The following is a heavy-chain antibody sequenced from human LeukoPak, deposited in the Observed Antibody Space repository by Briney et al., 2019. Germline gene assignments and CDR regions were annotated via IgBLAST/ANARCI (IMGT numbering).Heavy chain of an antibody. D-gene: IGHD1-26*01. Sequence: GGSLRLSCAASGFTFSSYWMSWVRPAPGKGLEWVANIQQDGSEKYYVDSVKGRFTISRDNAKNSLYLQMNSLRAEDTALYYCARGGWELFSLLLDYWGQGTLVTVSS. CDR1: GFTFSSYW. V-gene: IGHV3-7*03. CDR3: ARGGWELFSLLLDY. J-gene: IGHJ4*02. CDR2: IQQDGSEK.